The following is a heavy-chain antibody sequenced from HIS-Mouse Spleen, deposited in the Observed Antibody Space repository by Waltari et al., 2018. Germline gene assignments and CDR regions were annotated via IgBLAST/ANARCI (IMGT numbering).Heavy chain of an antibody. CDR3: ARDGGRVYSSSFDY. V-gene: IGHV3-74*01. J-gene: IGHJ4*02. CDR2: INSDGSST. CDR1: GFAFSIYW. Sequence: VQLVESGGGLVQPGGSLRLTCAAPGFAFSIYWMHWVRQAPGKGLVWVSRINSDGSSTSYADSVKGRFTISRDNAKNTLYLQMNSLRAEDTAVYYCARDGGRVYSSSFDYWGQGTLVTVSS. D-gene: IGHD6-6*01.